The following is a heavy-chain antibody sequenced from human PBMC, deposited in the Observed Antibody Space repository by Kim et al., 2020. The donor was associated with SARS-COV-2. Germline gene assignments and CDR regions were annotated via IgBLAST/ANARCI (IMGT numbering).Heavy chain of an antibody. Sequence: SETLSLTCTVSGGSISSYNYYWGWIRQPPGKGLEWIGSIYYSGRTYYNPSLKSRVTISADTSKNQFSLKLSSVTAADTAVYYCARHLYGDYFHWFDPWGQGTLVTVSS. D-gene: IGHD4-17*01. V-gene: IGHV4-39*01. CDR3: ARHLYGDYFHWFDP. CDR2: IYYSGRT. CDR1: GGSISSYNYY. J-gene: IGHJ5*02.